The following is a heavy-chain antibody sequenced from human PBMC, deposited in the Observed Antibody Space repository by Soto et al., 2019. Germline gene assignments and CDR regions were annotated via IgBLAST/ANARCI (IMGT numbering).Heavy chain of an antibody. CDR2: ISGGGGST. CDR3: AKDPVCSSTSCPALGAFDI. Sequence: GGSLRLSCAASGFTFSSYAMSWVRQAPGEGLEWVSAISGGGGSTYYADSVKGRFTISRDNSKNTLHLQMNSLRAEDTAVYYCAKDPVCSSTSCPALGAFDIRGQGTMVTLSS. J-gene: IGHJ3*02. D-gene: IGHD2-2*01. CDR1: GFTFSSYA. V-gene: IGHV3-23*01.